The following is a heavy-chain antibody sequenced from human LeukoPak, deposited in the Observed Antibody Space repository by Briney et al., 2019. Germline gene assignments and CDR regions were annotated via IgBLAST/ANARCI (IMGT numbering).Heavy chain of an antibody. CDR3: ARDGTGFGESLYYYYMDV. CDR1: GFTFSSYA. V-gene: IGHV4-59*12. J-gene: IGHJ6*03. CDR2: IYYSGST. D-gene: IGHD3-10*01. Sequence: GSLRLSCAASGFTFSSYAMSWIRQPPGKGLEWIGYIYYSGSTNYNPSLKGRVTISVDTSKNQFSLKLSSVTAADTAVYYCARDGTGFGESLYYYYMDVWGKGTTVTVSS.